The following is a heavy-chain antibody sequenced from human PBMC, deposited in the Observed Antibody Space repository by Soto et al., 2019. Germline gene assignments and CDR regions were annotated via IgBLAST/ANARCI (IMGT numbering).Heavy chain of an antibody. CDR2: IIPIFGTA. CDR3: AGDYAREPQLWA. J-gene: IGHJ5*02. CDR1: GGTFSSYA. Sequence: SVKVSCKASGGTFSSYAISWVRQAPGQGLEWMGGIIPIFGTANYAQKFQGRVTITADESTSTAYMELSSLRSEDTAVYYCAGDYAREPQLWAWGQGTLVTVSS. V-gene: IGHV1-69*13. D-gene: IGHD1-26*01.